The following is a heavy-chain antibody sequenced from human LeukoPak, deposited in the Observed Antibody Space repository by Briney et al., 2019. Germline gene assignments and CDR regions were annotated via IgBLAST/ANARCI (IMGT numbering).Heavy chain of an antibody. CDR2: IYYSGST. CDR1: GGSISSYY. Sequence: PSETLSLTCTVSGGSISSYYWSWIRQPPGKGLEWIGYIYYSGSTNYNPSLKSRVTISADTSKNQFSLKLSSVTAADTAVYYCARLTRGYSGYIGYWGQGTLVTVSS. J-gene: IGHJ4*02. D-gene: IGHD5-12*01. CDR3: ARLTRGYSGYIGY. V-gene: IGHV4-59*01.